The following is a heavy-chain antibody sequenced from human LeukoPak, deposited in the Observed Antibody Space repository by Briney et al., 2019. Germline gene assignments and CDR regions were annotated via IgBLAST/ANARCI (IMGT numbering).Heavy chain of an antibody. D-gene: IGHD1-26*01. V-gene: IGHV3-74*01. CDR3: AREASGVSSSAFDV. CDR2: INTDGINT. Sequence: GGSLRLSCAASGFTFSRFWMHWVRQAPGKGLVWVSRINTDGINTNYADSVKGRFTTSRDNAKNTLYLQMNSLRAEDTAVYYCAREASGVSSSAFDVWGQGTMVTVSS. CDR1: GFTFSRFW. J-gene: IGHJ3*01.